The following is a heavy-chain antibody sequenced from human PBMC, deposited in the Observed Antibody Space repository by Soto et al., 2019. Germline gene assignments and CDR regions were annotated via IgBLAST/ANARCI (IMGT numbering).Heavy chain of an antibody. J-gene: IGHJ4*02. CDR3: TTETDDFWSGYYTGEVSDY. D-gene: IGHD3-3*01. Sequence: EVQLVESGGGLVKPGGSLRLSCAASGFTFSNAWMSWVRQAPGKGLEWVGRIKSKTDGGTTDYAAHVKGRFTISRDDSKNTLYLQMNSLKTEDTAVYYCTTETDDFWSGYYTGEVSDYWGQGTLVTVSS. CDR1: GFTFSNAW. V-gene: IGHV3-15*01. CDR2: IKSKTDGGTT.